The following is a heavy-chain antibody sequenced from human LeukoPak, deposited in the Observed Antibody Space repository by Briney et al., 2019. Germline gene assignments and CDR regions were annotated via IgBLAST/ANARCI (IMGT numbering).Heavy chain of an antibody. CDR1: GGSISSYY. D-gene: IGHD1-26*01. Sequence: SGTLSLTCTVSGGSISSYYWSWIRQPPGKGLEWIGYIYYSGSTNYNPSLKSRVTISVDTSKNQFSLKLSSVTAADTAVYYCARANLVGATLDYWGQGTLVTVSS. CDR3: ARANLVGATLDY. CDR2: IYYSGST. J-gene: IGHJ4*02. V-gene: IGHV4-59*01.